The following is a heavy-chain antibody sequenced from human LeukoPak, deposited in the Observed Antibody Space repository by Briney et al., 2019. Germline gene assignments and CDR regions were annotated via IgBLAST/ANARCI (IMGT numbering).Heavy chain of an antibody. CDR1: GGSISSGSYY. D-gene: IGHD3-22*01. CDR3: AREMNYYDSSGYGGKAFDI. CDR2: IYTSGST. Sequence: PSQTLSLTCTVSGGSISSGSYYWTWIRQPAGKGLEYIGRIYTSGSTSYNPSLKSRVTISVDTSKNQFSLKLSSVTAADTAMFYCAREMNYYDSSGYGGKAFDIWGQGTLVTVSS. V-gene: IGHV4-61*02. J-gene: IGHJ3*02.